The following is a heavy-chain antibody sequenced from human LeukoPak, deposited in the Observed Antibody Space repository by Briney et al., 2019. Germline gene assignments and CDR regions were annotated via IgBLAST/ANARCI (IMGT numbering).Heavy chain of an antibody. CDR2: INTYNGNT. J-gene: IGHJ6*03. Sequence: ASVKVSCKASAYTFTSYGISWVRQAPGQGLEWMGWINTYNGNTNYAQKLQGRVTVTTDTSTSTAYMELRSLRSDDTAVYYCAREVVSVIAARAAYYYMDVWGKGTTVTVSS. CDR3: AREVVSVIAARAAYYYMDV. D-gene: IGHD6-6*01. V-gene: IGHV1-18*01. CDR1: AYTFTSYG.